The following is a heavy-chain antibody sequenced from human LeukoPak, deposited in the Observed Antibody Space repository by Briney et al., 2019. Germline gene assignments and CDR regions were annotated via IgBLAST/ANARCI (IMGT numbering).Heavy chain of an antibody. D-gene: IGHD6-6*01. Sequence: GGSLRLSCAASGFTVSVSAMYWVRQASGKGLEWVGRIRNKANNYATAYAASLKGRFTISRDDSKNTAYLQMNSLETEDTAMYYCTYTSSSGVVYWGQGTLVTVSS. CDR3: TYTSSSGVVY. J-gene: IGHJ4*02. CDR2: IRNKANNYAT. V-gene: IGHV3-73*01. CDR1: GFTVSVSA.